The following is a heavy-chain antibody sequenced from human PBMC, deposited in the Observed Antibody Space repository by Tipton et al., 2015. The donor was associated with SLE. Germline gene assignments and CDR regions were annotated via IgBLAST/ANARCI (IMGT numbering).Heavy chain of an antibody. D-gene: IGHD3-10*01. CDR1: GFTFSSYW. J-gene: IGHJ3*01. V-gene: IGHV3-74*01. Sequence: SLRLSCAASGFTFSSYWMHWVRQAPGKGLVWVSCIKSDGSTTSHADSVKGRFTISRDNAKNMLYLQMNSLRAEDTAIYYCARDGTFRITRARGAFDVWGHGTMVTVSS. CDR3: ARDGTFRITRARGAFDV. CDR2: IKSDGSTT.